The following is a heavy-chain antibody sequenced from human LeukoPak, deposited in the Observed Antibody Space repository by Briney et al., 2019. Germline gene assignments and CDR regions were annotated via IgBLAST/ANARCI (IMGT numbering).Heavy chain of an antibody. Sequence: SSETLSLTCAVYGGSFSGYYWSWIRQPPGKGLEWIGEINHSGSTNYNPSLKSRVTISVDTSKNQFSLKLSSVTAADTAVYYCARASLYYYYYGMDVWGQGTTVTVSS. CDR2: INHSGST. V-gene: IGHV4-34*01. CDR1: GGSFSGYY. CDR3: ARASLYYYYYGMDV. J-gene: IGHJ6*02.